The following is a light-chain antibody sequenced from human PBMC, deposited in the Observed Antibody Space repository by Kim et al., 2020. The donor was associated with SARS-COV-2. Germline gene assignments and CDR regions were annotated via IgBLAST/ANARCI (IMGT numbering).Light chain of an antibody. J-gene: IGLJ2*01. V-gene: IGLV3-19*01. CDR3: NSRDSSGPVV. Sequence: ALGQTVRITCQGDSHRSYYASWYQQKRGQAPVLVIYGKNNRPSGIPDRFSGYSSGNTASLTITGAQAEDEADYYCNSRDSSGPVVFGGGTKLTVL. CDR1: SHRSYY. CDR2: GKN.